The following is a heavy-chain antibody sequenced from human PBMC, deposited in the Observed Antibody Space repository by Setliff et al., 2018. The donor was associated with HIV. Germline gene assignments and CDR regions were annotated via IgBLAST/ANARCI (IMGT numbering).Heavy chain of an antibody. Sequence: GESLKISCKGSGYSFTTYWIGWVRQMPGKGLEWMGIIYPGDSDTRDSPSFQGQVTISVDKSTNTAFLQWTSLRASDTAMYYCTRLWHENWGGVDYWGQGTLVTVSS. J-gene: IGHJ4*02. CDR1: GYSFTTYW. CDR3: TRLWHENWGGVDY. V-gene: IGHV5-51*01. CDR2: IYPGDSDT. D-gene: IGHD3-16*01.